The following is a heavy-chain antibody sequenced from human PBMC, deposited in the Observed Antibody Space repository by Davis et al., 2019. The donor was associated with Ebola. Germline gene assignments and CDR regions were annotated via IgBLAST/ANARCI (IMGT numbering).Heavy chain of an antibody. CDR2: ISGSGGST. D-gene: IGHD3-22*01. Sequence: PGGSLRLSCAASGFTFSSYAMSWVRQAPGKGLEWVSAISGSGGSTYYADSVEGRFTLSRDNSKNTLYLQMNSLRAEDTAVYYCAKAGTSITKIVVVIPWDYWGQGTLVTVSS. V-gene: IGHV3-23*01. CDR1: GFTFSSYA. J-gene: IGHJ4*02. CDR3: AKAGTSITKIVVVIPWDY.